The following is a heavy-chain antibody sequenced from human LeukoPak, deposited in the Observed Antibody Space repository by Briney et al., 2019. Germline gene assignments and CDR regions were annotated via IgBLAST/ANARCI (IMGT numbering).Heavy chain of an antibody. CDR2: ITSDGSDT. CDR3: TFSSYGDHVGVDAFDI. J-gene: IGHJ3*02. D-gene: IGHD4-17*01. V-gene: IGHV3-74*01. Sequence: GGSLRLSCAASGFTFSSYWMHWVRQVPGKELVWVSRITSDGSDTIYADSVKGRFTISRDNAKNTLYLQMNSLRAEDTAVYYCTFSSYGDHVGVDAFDIWGQGTMVTVSS. CDR1: GFTFSSYW.